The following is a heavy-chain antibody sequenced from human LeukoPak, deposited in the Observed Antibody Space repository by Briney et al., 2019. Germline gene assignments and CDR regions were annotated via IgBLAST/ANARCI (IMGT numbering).Heavy chain of an antibody. D-gene: IGHD5-24*01. J-gene: IGHJ5*01. CDR3: ARAFRDVIFDS. CDR1: GFTFSTYN. CDR2: ISSSSSTI. V-gene: IGHV3-48*04. Sequence: GGSLRLSCAASGFTFSTYNMNWVRQAPGKGLEWVSYISSSSSTIYYADSVKGRFTISRDNAKNSLYLQMNSLRAEDTAVYYCARAFRDVIFDSWGQGTLVTVSS.